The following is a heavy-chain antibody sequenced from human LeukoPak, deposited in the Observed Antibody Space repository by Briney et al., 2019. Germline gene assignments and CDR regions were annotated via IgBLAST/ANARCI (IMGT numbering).Heavy chain of an antibody. CDR1: GFTFSSYG. J-gene: IGHJ4*02. CDR2: ISGSGGST. V-gene: IGHV3-23*01. D-gene: IGHD3-10*01. CDR3: AKDRSGSRH. Sequence: GGSLRLSCAASGFTFSSYGMHWVRQAPGKGLEWVSAISGSGGSTYYADSVKGRFTISRDNSKNTVYLQMNSLRAEDTAIYYCAKDRSGSRHWGQGTLVTVSS.